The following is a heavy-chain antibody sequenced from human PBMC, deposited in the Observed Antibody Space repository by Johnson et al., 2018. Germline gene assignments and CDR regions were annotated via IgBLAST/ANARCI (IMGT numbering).Heavy chain of an antibody. D-gene: IGHD3-9*01. CDR3: ARSPTDVLTGYYYMDV. Sequence: QEQLRESGPGLVKPSETLSLTCSVSGGSISGYYWSWVRQPPGKGLEWIGYSGSTDYNPSITSRITISVDRSKRQFSLKLRSVTSAGTAVYYCARSPTDVLTGYYYMDVWGKGTTVIVSS. J-gene: IGHJ6*03. V-gene: IGHV4-59*01. CDR2: SGST. CDR1: GGSISGYY.